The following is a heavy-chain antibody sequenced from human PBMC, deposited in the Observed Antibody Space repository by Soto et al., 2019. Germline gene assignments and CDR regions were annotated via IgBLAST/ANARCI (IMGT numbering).Heavy chain of an antibody. CDR1: GGSMSTSYY. Sequence: SETLSLTCTVSGGSMSTSYYWGWIRQPPGKGLEWIGSIYYSGSTYYNPSLKSRVTISVDTSKNQFSLKPTSVTAADTSVYYCATLWFGEADYWGQGTLVHRLL. CDR2: IYYSGST. J-gene: IGHJ4*02. CDR3: ATLWFGEADY. V-gene: IGHV4-39*01. D-gene: IGHD3-10*01.